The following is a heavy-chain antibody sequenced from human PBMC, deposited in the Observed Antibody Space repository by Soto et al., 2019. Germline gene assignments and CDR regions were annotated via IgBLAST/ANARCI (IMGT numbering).Heavy chain of an antibody. J-gene: IGHJ4*02. CDR3: AGAGYCGHGCYYYCDY. CDR2: IKPDGSAT. D-gene: IGHD2-21*02. V-gene: IGHV3-7*01. CDR1: GFTFGSYW. Sequence: EVQLVESGGGLVQPGGSLRLSCAVSGFTFGSYWMNWGRLIPGKGLEWVAYIKPDGSATYYVDSVKGRFTISRDNAKKSLYRQMNSLRAEDTSVYYCAGAGYCGHGCYYYCDYWGQGTLVTVSS.